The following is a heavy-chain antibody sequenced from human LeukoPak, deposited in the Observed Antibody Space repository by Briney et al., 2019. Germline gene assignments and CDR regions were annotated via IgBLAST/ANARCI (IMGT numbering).Heavy chain of an antibody. CDR1: GFTFSSYW. J-gene: IGHJ4*02. CDR2: ISSSSSYI. Sequence: GGSLRLSCAASGFTFSSYWMSWVRQAPGKGLEWVSSISSSSSYIYYADSVKGRFTISRDNAKNSLYLQMNSLRAEDTAVYYCARDLISSGDWGQGTLVTVSS. V-gene: IGHV3-21*01. CDR3: ARDLISSGD. D-gene: IGHD3-10*01.